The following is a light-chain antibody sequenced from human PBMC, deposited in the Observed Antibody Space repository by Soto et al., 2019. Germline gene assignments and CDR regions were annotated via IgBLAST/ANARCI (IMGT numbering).Light chain of an antibody. J-gene: IGLJ3*02. V-gene: IGLV1-44*01. CDR3: AAWDDSLNALV. CDR1: SSNIGTNT. CDR2: SNN. Sequence: QSVLTQPPSASGTPGQRVTISCSGSSSNIGTNTVNWYQQLPGTDPKLLIYSNNQRPSGVPDRFSGSKSGTSASLAISGLQSGDEADYYCAAWDDSLNALVFGGGTKLTVL.